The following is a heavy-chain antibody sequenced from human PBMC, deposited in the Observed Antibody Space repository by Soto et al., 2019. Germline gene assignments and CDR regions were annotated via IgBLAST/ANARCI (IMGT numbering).Heavy chain of an antibody. D-gene: IGHD2-15*01. CDR3: ARVPYCSGGSCYSRNQRDNWFDP. J-gene: IGHJ5*02. CDR1: GYTFTSYG. Sequence: ASVKVSCKASGYTFTSYGISWVRQAPGQGLEWMGWISAYNGNTNYAQKLQGRVTMTTDTSTSTAYMELRSLRSDDTAVYYCARVPYCSGGSCYSRNQRDNWFDPWGQGTLVTSPQ. CDR2: ISAYNGNT. V-gene: IGHV1-18*01.